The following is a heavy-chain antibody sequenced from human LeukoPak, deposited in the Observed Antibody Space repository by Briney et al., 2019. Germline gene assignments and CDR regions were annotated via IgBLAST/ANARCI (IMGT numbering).Heavy chain of an antibody. Sequence: PGGSLRLSRAASGFTFSSYAMSWARQAPGKGLEWVAVISYDGSNKYYADSVKGRFTISRDNSKNTLYLQMNSLRAEDTAVYYCAKGFFYYYDSSTYLDYWGQGTLVTVSS. J-gene: IGHJ4*02. CDR3: AKGFFYYYDSSTYLDY. V-gene: IGHV3-30*18. D-gene: IGHD3-22*01. CDR2: ISYDGSNK. CDR1: GFTFSSYA.